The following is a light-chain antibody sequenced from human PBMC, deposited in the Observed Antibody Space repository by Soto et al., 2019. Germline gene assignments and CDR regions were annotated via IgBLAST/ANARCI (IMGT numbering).Light chain of an antibody. Sequence: QSVLTQPASVSGSPGQLVTISCTGTSSDVGAYKYVSWYQQHPGKAPKLMIYEVSNRPSGVSNRFSGSKSGNTASLTISGLQADDEADYYCNSYAGDIIRFVFGTGTKVTVL. J-gene: IGLJ1*01. CDR3: NSYAGDIIRFV. CDR1: SSDVGAYKY. CDR2: EVS. V-gene: IGLV2-14*01.